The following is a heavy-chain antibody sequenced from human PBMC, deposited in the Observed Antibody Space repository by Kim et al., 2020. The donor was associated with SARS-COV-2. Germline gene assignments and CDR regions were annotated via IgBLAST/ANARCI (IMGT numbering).Heavy chain of an antibody. CDR1: GFTFSSYA. CDR3: AKDRWSSSWATPRNDAFDI. D-gene: IGHD6-13*01. CDR2: ISGSGGST. V-gene: IGHV3-23*01. Sequence: GGSLRLSCAASGFTFSSYAMSWVRQAPGKGLEWVSAISGSGGSTYYADSVKGRFTISRDNSKNTLYLQMNSLRAEDTAVYYCAKDRWSSSWATPRNDAFDIWGQGTMVTVSS. J-gene: IGHJ3*02.